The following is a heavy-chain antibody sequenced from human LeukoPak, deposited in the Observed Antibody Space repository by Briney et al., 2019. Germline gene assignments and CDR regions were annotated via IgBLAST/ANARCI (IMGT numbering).Heavy chain of an antibody. CDR2: IYHSGST. CDR1: GYSISSGYY. CDR3: ARREHYYDSSGYSY. Sequence: PSETLPLTCTVSGYSISSGYYWGWIRPPPGKGLEWIGSIYHSGSTYYNPSLKSRVTISVDTSKNQFSLKLSSVTAADTAVYYRARREHYYDSSGYSYWGQGTLVTVSS. J-gene: IGHJ4*02. D-gene: IGHD3-22*01. V-gene: IGHV4-38-2*02.